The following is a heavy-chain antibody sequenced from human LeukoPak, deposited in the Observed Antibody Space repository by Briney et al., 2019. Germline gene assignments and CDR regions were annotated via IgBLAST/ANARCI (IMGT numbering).Heavy chain of an antibody. CDR1: GFTFDDYA. V-gene: IGHV3-9*01. J-gene: IGHJ4*02. Sequence: GGSLRLSCAASGFTFDDYAMHWVRQAPGKGLEWVSGISWNSGNIGYADSVKGRFTISRDNAKNSLYLQMNSLRAEDTALYYCAKEHYYDSSGTLDHWGQGTPVTVSS. CDR3: AKEHYYDSSGTLDH. CDR2: ISWNSGNI. D-gene: IGHD3-22*01.